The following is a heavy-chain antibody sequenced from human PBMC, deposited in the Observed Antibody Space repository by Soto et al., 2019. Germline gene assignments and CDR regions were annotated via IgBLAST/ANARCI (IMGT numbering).Heavy chain of an antibody. CDR1: GGSVSSGAYY. J-gene: IGHJ5*01. V-gene: IGHV4-61*08. CDR2: FYYNGIT. CDR3: ARWFDP. Sequence: SETLSLTCTVSGGSVSSGAYYWNWVRQPPGKGLEWIGYFYYNGITNYNPSLKSRVTISVDSSKNQFSLKLNSVTSADTAVYYCARWFDPWGQGTLVTVSS.